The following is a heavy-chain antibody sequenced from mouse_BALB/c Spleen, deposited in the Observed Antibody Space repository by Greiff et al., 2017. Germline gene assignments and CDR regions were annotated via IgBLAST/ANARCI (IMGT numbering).Heavy chain of an antibody. V-gene: IGHV7-3*02. CDR1: GFTFTDYY. CDR3: ARDIGGRGFDY. Sequence: EVKLVESGGGLVQPGGSLRLSCATSGFTFTDYYMSWVRQPPGKALEWLGFIRNRANGYTTEYSASVKGRFTISRDNSQRILYLQMNTLRAEDSATDNGARDIGGRGFDYWGQGTTLTVSS. D-gene: IGHD3-3*01. CDR2: IRNRANGYTT. J-gene: IGHJ2*01.